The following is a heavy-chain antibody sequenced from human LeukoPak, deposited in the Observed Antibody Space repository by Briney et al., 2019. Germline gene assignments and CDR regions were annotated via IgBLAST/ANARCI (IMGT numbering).Heavy chain of an antibody. J-gene: IGHJ3*02. Sequence: GASVKVSCKASGYTFTSYGISWVRQAPGQGLEWMGWISAYNGNTNYAQKLQGRVTMTTDTSTSTAYMELRSLRSEDTAVYYCATVVGGYGDPHDAFDIWGQGTMVTVSS. CDR1: GYTFTSYG. V-gene: IGHV1-18*01. D-gene: IGHD4-17*01. CDR3: ATVVGGYGDPHDAFDI. CDR2: ISAYNGNT.